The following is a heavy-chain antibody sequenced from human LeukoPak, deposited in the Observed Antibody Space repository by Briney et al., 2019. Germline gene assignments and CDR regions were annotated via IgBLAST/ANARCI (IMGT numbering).Heavy chain of an antibody. V-gene: IGHV4-59*01. D-gene: IGHD3-3*01. Sequence: SETLSLTCTVSGGYISSYYWSWIRQPPGKGLEWIGYIYYSGSTNYNPSLKSRVTISVDTSKNQFSLKLSSVPAADTAVYYCARSRTDFWSGYNYFDYWGQGTLVTVSS. CDR3: ARSRTDFWSGYNYFDY. CDR2: IYYSGST. CDR1: GGYISSYY. J-gene: IGHJ4*02.